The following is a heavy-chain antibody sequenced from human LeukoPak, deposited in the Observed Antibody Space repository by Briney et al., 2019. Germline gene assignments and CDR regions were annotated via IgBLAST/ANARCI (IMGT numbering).Heavy chain of an antibody. V-gene: IGHV1-18*01. CDR2: ISAYNGNT. CDR3: ARDRRVYYDSSGYYHFDY. Sequence: ASVKVSCKASGYTFTSYGISWVRQAPGQGLEWMGWISAYNGNTNYAQKLQGRVTMTTDTSTSTAYMELRSLRSDDTAVYYCARDRRVYYDSSGYYHFDYWGQGTLVIVSS. J-gene: IGHJ4*02. D-gene: IGHD3-22*01. CDR1: GYTFTSYG.